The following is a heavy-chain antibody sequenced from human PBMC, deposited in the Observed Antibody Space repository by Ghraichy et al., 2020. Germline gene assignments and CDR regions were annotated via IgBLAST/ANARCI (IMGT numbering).Heavy chain of an antibody. CDR1: GYTFTSYY. J-gene: IGHJ6*02. CDR3: ARGGNYYGSGSYGDGMDV. V-gene: IGHV1-46*01. CDR2: INPSGGST. Sequence: ASVKVSCKASGYTFTSYYMHWVRQAPGQGLEWMGIINPSGGSTSYAQKFQGRVTMTSDTSTSTVYMDLSSLRSEDEAVYYCARGGNYYGSGSYGDGMDVWGQGTTITVSS. D-gene: IGHD3-10*01.